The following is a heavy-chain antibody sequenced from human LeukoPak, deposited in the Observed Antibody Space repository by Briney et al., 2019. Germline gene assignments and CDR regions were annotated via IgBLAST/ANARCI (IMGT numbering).Heavy chain of an antibody. D-gene: IGHD3-22*01. CDR2: ISSSGDTI. CDR1: GFTFSSYS. CDR3: ARDDSSGYYYLDY. J-gene: IGHJ4*02. Sequence: GSLRLSCAASGFTFSSYSMNWVRQAPGKGLEWVSYISSSGDTIYYADSVKGRFTISRDSAKNSLYLQMNSLRAEDTAVYYCARDDSSGYYYLDYWGQGTLVTVSS. V-gene: IGHV3-48*04.